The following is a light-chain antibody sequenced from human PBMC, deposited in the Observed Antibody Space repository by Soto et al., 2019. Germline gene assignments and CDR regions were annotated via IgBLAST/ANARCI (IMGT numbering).Light chain of an antibody. CDR1: SSDVGLYNL. Sequence: QSALTQPASVSGSPGQSITISCTGTSSDVGLYNLVSWYQQLPGKAPKLIIYEVNDRPSGISDRFSGSKSGNTASLTISGLQDEDEADYYCCSYVGSSILMFGGGTKVTVL. J-gene: IGLJ3*02. CDR2: EVN. V-gene: IGLV2-23*02. CDR3: CSYVGSSILM.